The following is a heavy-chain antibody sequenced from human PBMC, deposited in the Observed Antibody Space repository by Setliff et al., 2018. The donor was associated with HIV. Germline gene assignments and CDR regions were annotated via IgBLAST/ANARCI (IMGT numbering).Heavy chain of an antibody. J-gene: IGHJ4*02. CDR1: GYNVTGYH. D-gene: IGHD3-22*01. CDR2: DNPDNVVL. CDR3: ARRVSYASSGYPLGY. Sequence: AAVKVSCKATGYNVTGYHIHWVRQAPGQGLEWMGWDNPDNVVLKSAQKFQGRVTMTRDTSINTAYMELSSLKSDDTALYFCARRVSYASSGYPLGYWGQGTQVTVSS. V-gene: IGHV1-2*02.